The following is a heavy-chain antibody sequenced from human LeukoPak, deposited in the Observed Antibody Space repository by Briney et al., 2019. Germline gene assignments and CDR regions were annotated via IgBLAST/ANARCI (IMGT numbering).Heavy chain of an antibody. CDR2: IYYSGST. J-gene: IGHJ4*02. V-gene: IGHV4-59*01. Sequence: PSETLSLTCTVSGGSISSYYWSCIRQPPGKGLEWIGYIYYSGSTNYNPSLKSRVTISVDTSKNQFSLKLSSVTAADTAVYYCARVSVGRRTKQQLFDYWGQGTLVTVSS. CDR3: ARVSVGRRTKQQLFDY. D-gene: IGHD6-13*01. CDR1: GGSISSYY.